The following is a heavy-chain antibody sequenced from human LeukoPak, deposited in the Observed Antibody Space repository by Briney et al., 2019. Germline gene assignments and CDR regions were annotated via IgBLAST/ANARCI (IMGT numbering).Heavy chain of an antibody. CDR2: ITGSGNTT. J-gene: IGHJ4*02. Sequence: GASLRLSYAASGFIFRYYAMGWVRQAPGNGREWVSAITGSGNTTYYASAEKGRSTISRDNSKNTLYVEMNTLRAEDTAVYYCAKWGDYDILSGYYVSDFWGQGTLVTVSS. D-gene: IGHD3-9*01. CDR1: GFIFRYYA. CDR3: AKWGDYDILSGYYVSDF. V-gene: IGHV3-23*01.